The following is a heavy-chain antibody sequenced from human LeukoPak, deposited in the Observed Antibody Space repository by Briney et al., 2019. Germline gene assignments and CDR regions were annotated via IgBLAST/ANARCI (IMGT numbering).Heavy chain of an antibody. Sequence: KPSETLSLTCTLSGGSISSYYWSWIRQPPGKGLEWIGYIYYSGSTNYNPSLKSRVTISVDTSKNQFSLKLSSVTAADTAVYYCARVTGYMIEDYFDYWGQGTLVTVSS. J-gene: IGHJ4*02. V-gene: IGHV4-59*01. CDR2: IYYSGST. D-gene: IGHD3-22*01. CDR3: ARVTGYMIEDYFDY. CDR1: GGSISSYY.